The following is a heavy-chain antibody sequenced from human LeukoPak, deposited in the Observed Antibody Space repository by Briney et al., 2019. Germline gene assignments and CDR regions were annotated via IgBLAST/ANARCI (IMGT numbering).Heavy chain of an antibody. J-gene: IGHJ4*02. CDR3: ARFMDTAMVTDDY. V-gene: IGHV3-7*01. CDR2: IKQDGSEK. CDR1: GFSFTTYW. D-gene: IGHD5-18*01. Sequence: GGSLRLSCAASGFSFTTYWMSWVRQAPGKGLEWVANIKQDGSEKYYVDSVKGRFTISRDNSKNTLYLQMNSLRAEDTAVYYCARFMDTAMVTDDYWGQGTLVTVSS.